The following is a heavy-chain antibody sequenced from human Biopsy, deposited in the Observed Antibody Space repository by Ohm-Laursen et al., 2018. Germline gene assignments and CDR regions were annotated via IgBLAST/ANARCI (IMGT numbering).Heavy chain of an antibody. J-gene: IGHJ4*02. D-gene: IGHD6-19*01. CDR3: ARGMRSSGWPYFDS. Sequence: SETLSLTCTVSGDSVSSGSFYWTWIRQPPGQGLEYIGYIYDRGSTANYNPSLESRVTMSVDMPKNHFSLKLSSATAADTAIYYCARGMRSSGWPYFDSWGQGTLVTVSS. V-gene: IGHV4-61*01. CDR1: GDSVSSGSFY. CDR2: IYDRGSTA.